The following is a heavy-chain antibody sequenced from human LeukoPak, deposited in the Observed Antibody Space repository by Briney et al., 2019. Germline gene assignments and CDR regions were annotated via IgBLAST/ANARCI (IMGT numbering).Heavy chain of an antibody. D-gene: IGHD2-15*01. CDR1: GYTFTSFY. J-gene: IGHJ4*02. CDR2: INPSGGST. Sequence: ASVKVSCKASGYTFTSFYIHWVRQAPGQGLEWMGIINPSGGSTSYAQRFQGRVTMTRDTSTSTVYMELSSLRSEDAAVYYCARDLSLDCSGGSCSDYWGQGTLVTVSS. CDR3: ARDLSLDCSGGSCSDY. V-gene: IGHV1-46*01.